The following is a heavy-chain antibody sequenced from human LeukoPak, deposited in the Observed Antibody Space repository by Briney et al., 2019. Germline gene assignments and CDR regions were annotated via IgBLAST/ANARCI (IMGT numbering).Heavy chain of an antibody. D-gene: IGHD1-26*01. J-gene: IGHJ4*02. CDR1: GFTFSDYY. Sequence: GGSLRLSCAASGFTFSDYYISWIRQAPGKGLELVSYISSSGGTIYYADSVRGRFTISRDNAKNSLSLQMNSLRAEDTAVYFCAREVGATYFDYWGQGTLVTVSS. V-gene: IGHV3-11*01. CDR2: ISSSGGTI. CDR3: AREVGATYFDY.